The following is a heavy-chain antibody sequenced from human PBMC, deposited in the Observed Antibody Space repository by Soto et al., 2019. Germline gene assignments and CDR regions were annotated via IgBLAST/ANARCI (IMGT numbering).Heavy chain of an antibody. D-gene: IGHD2-2*01. V-gene: IGHV4-39*01. Sequence: PSETLSLTCTVSGGSISSSSYYWGWIRQPPGKGLEWIASIYFSGSTYYNPSLKSRVTISVDTSKNQFSLKLSSVTAADTAVYYCAYFQLLLPDVWGQGTTVTV. CDR1: GGSISSSSYY. CDR3: AYFQLLLPDV. CDR2: IYFSGST. J-gene: IGHJ6*02.